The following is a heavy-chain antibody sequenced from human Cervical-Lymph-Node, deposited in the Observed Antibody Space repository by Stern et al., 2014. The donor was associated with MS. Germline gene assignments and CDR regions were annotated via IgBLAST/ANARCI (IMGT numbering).Heavy chain of an antibody. J-gene: IGHJ4*02. Sequence: QVPLVQSGAEVKKPGSSVKVSCKASGGTFSSYAISWVRQAPGHGLEWMGGIIPIFGTANYAQKFQSRVTITADASTSNAYMELSSLRSEDTAVYYCARVRMMGTPYFDYWGQGTLVTVSS. V-gene: IGHV1-69*01. CDR3: ARVRMMGTPYFDY. CDR1: GGTFSSYA. D-gene: IGHD3-16*01. CDR2: IIPIFGTA.